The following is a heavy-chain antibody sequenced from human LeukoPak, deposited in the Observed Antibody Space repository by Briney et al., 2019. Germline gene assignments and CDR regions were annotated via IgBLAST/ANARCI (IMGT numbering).Heavy chain of an antibody. Sequence: SETLSLTCTVSGGSISSGGYYWSWIRQHPGKGLEWIGYIYYSGSTYYNPSLKSRVTISVDTSKNQFSLKLSSVTAADTAVYYCARGRFIHNWFDPWGQGTLVTVSS. J-gene: IGHJ5*02. D-gene: IGHD3-10*01. CDR1: GGSISSGGYY. CDR3: ARGRFIHNWFDP. V-gene: IGHV4-31*03. CDR2: IYYSGST.